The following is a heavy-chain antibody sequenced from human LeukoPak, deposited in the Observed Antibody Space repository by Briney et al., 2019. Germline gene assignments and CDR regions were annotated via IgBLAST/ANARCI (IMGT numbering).Heavy chain of an antibody. CDR3: ARTLIEYSVSSCYFDY. D-gene: IGHD6-6*01. Sequence: PGGSLRLSCAASGFTFSNAWMSWVRQAPGKGLEWVAVISYDGSNKKYADSVKGRFTISRDNSKNTLYLQMNSLRAEDTAVYYCARTLIEYSVSSCYFDYWGQGTLVTVSS. J-gene: IGHJ4*02. V-gene: IGHV3-30*03. CDR2: ISYDGSNK. CDR1: GFTFSNAW.